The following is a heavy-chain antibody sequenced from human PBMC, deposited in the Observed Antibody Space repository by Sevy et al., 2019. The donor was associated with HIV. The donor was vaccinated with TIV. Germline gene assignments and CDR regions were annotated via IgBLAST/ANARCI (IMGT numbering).Heavy chain of an antibody. V-gene: IGHV4-59*08. CDR1: GGSISSYY. D-gene: IGHD5-12*01. J-gene: IGHJ4*02. Sequence: SETLSLTCTVSGGSISSYYWSWIRQSLQGLEWIGYIYYSGSTKYNPSLASRVTMSVDTSKNQFSLKLISVTAADTAVYYCARHLRGEGYHYYFDYWGQGTLVTVSS. CDR3: ARHLRGEGYHYYFDY. CDR2: IYYSGST.